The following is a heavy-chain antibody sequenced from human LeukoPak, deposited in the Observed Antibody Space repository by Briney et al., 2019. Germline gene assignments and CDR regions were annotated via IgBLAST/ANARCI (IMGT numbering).Heavy chain of an antibody. D-gene: IGHD3-22*01. CDR3: ARDGADSSAPESV. Sequence: PGGSLRLSCAASGFTFSSYAMHWVRQAPGKGLEWVAVILYDGSDKYYGESVKGRFTISRDNSRNTLYLQMNSLRAEDTAVYYCARDGADSSAPESVWGQGTTVTVSS. J-gene: IGHJ6*02. CDR1: GFTFSSYA. V-gene: IGHV3-30*04. CDR2: ILYDGSDK.